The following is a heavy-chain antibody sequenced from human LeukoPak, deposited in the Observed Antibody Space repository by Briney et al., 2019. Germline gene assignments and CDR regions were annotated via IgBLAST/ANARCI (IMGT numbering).Heavy chain of an antibody. D-gene: IGHD3-3*01. CDR3: AKVAGQASLLRFLEWLLFDY. CDR2: IFSGGST. CDR1: GFTISSNY. J-gene: IGHJ4*02. Sequence: GGSLRLSCAASGFTISSNYMTWVRQAPGKGLEWVSVIFSGGSTYYADSVKGRFTISRDNSKNTLYLQMNSLRAEDTAVYYCAKVAGQASLLRFLEWLLFDYWGQGTLVTVSS. V-gene: IGHV3-53*01.